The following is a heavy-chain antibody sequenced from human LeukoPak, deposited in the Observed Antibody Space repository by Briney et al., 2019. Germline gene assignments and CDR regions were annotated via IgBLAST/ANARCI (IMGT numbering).Heavy chain of an antibody. CDR1: GGSFSGYY. CDR3: ARGKVPTTPLYGMDV. CDR2: INHSGST. J-gene: IGHJ6*02. Sequence: PSETLSLTCAVYGGSFSGYYGSWIRQPPGKGLEWIGEINHSGSTNYNPSLKSRVTISVDTSKNQSSLKLSSVTAADTAVYYCARGKVPTTPLYGMDVWGQGPTVTVSS. V-gene: IGHV4-34*01. D-gene: IGHD4/OR15-4a*01.